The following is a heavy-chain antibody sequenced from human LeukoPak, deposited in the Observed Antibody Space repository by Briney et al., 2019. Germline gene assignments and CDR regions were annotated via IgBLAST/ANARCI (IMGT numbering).Heavy chain of an antibody. J-gene: IGHJ4*02. V-gene: IGHV3-53*01. D-gene: IGHD3-22*01. Sequence: PGGSLRPSCAASGFTVSSNYMSWVRQAPGKGLEWVSVIYSGGSTYYADSVKGRFTISRDNSKNTLYLQMNSLRAEDTAVYYCARGEYYYDSSGYYSWGQGTLVTVSS. CDR3: ARGEYYYDSSGYYS. CDR2: IYSGGST. CDR1: GFTVSSNY.